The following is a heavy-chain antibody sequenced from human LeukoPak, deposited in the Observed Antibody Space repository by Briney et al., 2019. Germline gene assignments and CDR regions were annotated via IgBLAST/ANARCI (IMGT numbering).Heavy chain of an antibody. V-gene: IGHV4-39*07. Sequence: SGPTLVKPTQTLTLTCTFSGFSLSTSGVGVGWIRQPPGKGLEWIGEINHSGSTNYNPSLKSRVTISVDTSKNQFSLKLSSVTAADTAVYYCARGLSDGYNEFDYWGQGTLVTVSS. CDR3: ARGLSDGYNEFDY. J-gene: IGHJ4*02. CDR1: GFSLSTSGVG. D-gene: IGHD5-24*01. CDR2: INHSGST.